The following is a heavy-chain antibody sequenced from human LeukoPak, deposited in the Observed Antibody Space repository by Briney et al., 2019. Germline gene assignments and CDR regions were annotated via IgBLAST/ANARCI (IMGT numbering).Heavy chain of an antibody. CDR2: VYYSGST. J-gene: IGHJ4*02. V-gene: IGHV4-39*01. D-gene: IGHD1-26*01. CDR1: GASISRTSYS. CDR3: ATYSGSYFVDH. Sequence: SETLSLTCTVSGASISRTSYSWGWIRQTPGKGLEWIGTVYYSGSTYYNTSLKSRLTISDDTSKNQISLQLTSVTTADMAVYYCATYSGSYFVDHWGQGTLVTVSS.